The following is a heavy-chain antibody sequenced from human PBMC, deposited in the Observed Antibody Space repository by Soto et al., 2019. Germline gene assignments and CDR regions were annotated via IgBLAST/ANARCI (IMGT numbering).Heavy chain of an antibody. Sequence: EVQLLESGGGLVQPGGSLRLSCAASGFTFSSYAMSWVRQAPGKGLKCVSTISASGDGTYYADSVKGRFTISRDNSKNTLYLQMNSVRAEDTAVYYCAKLTNWGIDYWGQGTLATVSS. D-gene: IGHD7-27*01. V-gene: IGHV3-23*01. CDR2: ISASGDGT. CDR3: AKLTNWGIDY. CDR1: GFTFSSYA. J-gene: IGHJ4*02.